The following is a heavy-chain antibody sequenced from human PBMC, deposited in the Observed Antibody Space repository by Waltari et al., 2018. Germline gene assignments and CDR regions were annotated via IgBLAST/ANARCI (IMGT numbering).Heavy chain of an antibody. D-gene: IGHD2-15*01. CDR2: INAGSGNK. CDR3: ARSLRGSGTAPLDP. V-gene: IGHV1-3*01. CDR1: GYTFTSYA. Sequence: QVQLVQSGAEVKKPGASVKVSCKASGYTFTSYAMHWVRQAPGQRLEWMGWINAGSGNKKYSQKFQGRVTITRDTSASTAYMELGSLRSEDTAVYYCARSLRGSGTAPLDPWGQGTLVTVSS. J-gene: IGHJ5*02.